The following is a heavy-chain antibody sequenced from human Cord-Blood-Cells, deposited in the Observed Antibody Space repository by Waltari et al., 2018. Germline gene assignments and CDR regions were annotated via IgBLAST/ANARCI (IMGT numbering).Heavy chain of an antibody. Sequence: EVQLLASGGGLVQPGGSLRPSGAASGFPFSSLSISWVRQAPGKGLEWVSAISGSGGSTYYADSVKGRFTISRDNSKNTLYLQMNSLRAGDTAVYYCAKGGSSGWLNFDYWGQGTLVTVSS. CDR2: ISGSGGST. J-gene: IGHJ4*02. CDR3: AKGGSSGWLNFDY. CDR1: GFPFSSLS. V-gene: IGHV3-23*01. D-gene: IGHD6-19*01.